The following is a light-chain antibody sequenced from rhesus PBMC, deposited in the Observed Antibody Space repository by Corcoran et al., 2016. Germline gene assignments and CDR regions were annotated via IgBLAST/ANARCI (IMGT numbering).Light chain of an antibody. CDR3: QQYSNWPFT. Sequence: EIVMTQSPATLSLSPGERATLSCRASQSVSSSLAWYQQKPGQAPRLLSYGASSRATGIPDRFSGSGFGTEFTLTISSLEPEDFAVYYCQQYSNWPFTFGPGTKLDIK. CDR2: GAS. V-gene: IGKV3-42*03. J-gene: IGKJ3*01. CDR1: QSVSSS.